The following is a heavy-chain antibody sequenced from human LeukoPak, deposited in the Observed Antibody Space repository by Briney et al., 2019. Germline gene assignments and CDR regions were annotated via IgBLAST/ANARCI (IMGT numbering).Heavy chain of an antibody. D-gene: IGHD4-11*01. V-gene: IGHV3-23*01. CDR2: ISKDSSAT. J-gene: IGHJ3*02. CDR1: GFTFNTYS. CDR3: VKDWGVLPDYSADGFDI. Sequence: GSLRLSCTASGFTFNTYSMTWVRQAPGKGLEWVAAISKDSSATYYADSVRGRFAISRDNSQNTLHLQMNILRVEDTAVYYCVKDWGVLPDYSADGFDIWGPGTVVTVSS.